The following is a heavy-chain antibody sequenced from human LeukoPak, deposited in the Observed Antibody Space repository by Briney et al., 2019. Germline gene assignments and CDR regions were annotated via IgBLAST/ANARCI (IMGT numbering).Heavy chain of an antibody. Sequence: SETLSLTCAVYGGSFSGYYWSWIRQPPGKGLEWIGEINHSGSTNYNSSLKSRVTISVDTSKNQFSLKLSSVTAADTAVYYCARDGVVSGDAFDIWGQGTMVTVSS. CDR3: ARDGVVSGDAFDI. D-gene: IGHD2-2*01. J-gene: IGHJ3*02. CDR1: GGSFSGYY. V-gene: IGHV4-34*01. CDR2: INHSGST.